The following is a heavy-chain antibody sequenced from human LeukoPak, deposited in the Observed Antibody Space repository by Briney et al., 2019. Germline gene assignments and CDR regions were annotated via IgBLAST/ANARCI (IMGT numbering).Heavy chain of an antibody. CDR1: GFTFSGSA. D-gene: IGHD3-3*01. CDR2: IRSKANSYAT. V-gene: IGHV3-73*01. Sequence: GGSLRLSCAASGFTFSGSAMHWVRQASGKGLEWVGRIRSKANSYATAYAASVKGRFTISRDDSKNTAYLQMNSLKPEDTAVYYCTRTFFGTTYFDYWGQGTLVTVSS. CDR3: TRTFFGTTYFDY. J-gene: IGHJ4*02.